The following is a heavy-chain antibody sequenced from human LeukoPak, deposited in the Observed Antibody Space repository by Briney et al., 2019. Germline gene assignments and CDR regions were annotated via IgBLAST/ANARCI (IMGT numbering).Heavy chain of an antibody. V-gene: IGHV3-7*01. CDR1: GFTFSSYW. Sequence: QPGGSLRLSCAASGFTFSSYWMSWVRQAPGKGLEWVANIKQDGSEKYYVDSVKGRFTISRDNAKNSLYLQMNSLRAEDTAVYYCARGLYDYGDTGWFDPWGQGTLVTVSS. D-gene: IGHD4-17*01. J-gene: IGHJ5*02. CDR2: IKQDGSEK. CDR3: ARGLYDYGDTGWFDP.